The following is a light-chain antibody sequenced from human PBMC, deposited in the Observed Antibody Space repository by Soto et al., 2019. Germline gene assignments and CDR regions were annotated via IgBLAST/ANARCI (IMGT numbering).Light chain of an antibody. J-gene: IGKJ1*01. CDR2: DAS. CDR3: QQYHDYWT. Sequence: DIQMTQSPSTLSASVGDRVTITCRASQRISSWLAWYQQKPGKAPKLLIYDASNLESGVPSRFSGSESGTEFTLTISSLQPDDFATYYCQQYHDYWTFGQGTKVE. CDR1: QRISSW. V-gene: IGKV1-5*01.